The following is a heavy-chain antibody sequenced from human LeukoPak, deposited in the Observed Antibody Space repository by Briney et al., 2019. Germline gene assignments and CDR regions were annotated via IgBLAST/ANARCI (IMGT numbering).Heavy chain of an antibody. CDR3: ASRAEYSSSWKDY. D-gene: IGHD6-13*01. CDR1: GFTFSSYS. CDR2: ISSSSYI. Sequence: GGSLRLSCAASGFTFSSYSMNWVRQAPGKGLEWVSSISSSSYIYYADSVKGRFTISRDNAKNSLYLQMNSLRAEDTAVYYCASRAEYSSSWKDYWGQGTLVTVSS. V-gene: IGHV3-21*01. J-gene: IGHJ4*02.